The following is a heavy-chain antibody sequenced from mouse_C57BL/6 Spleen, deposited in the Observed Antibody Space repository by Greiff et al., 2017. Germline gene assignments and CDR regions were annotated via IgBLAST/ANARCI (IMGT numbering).Heavy chain of an antibody. V-gene: IGHV1-53*01. CDR2: INPSNGGT. CDR1: GYTFTSYW. CDR3: ARWGHDGYWYFDV. Sequence: VKLQQPGTELVKPGASVKLSCKASGYTFTSYWMHWVKQRPGQGLEWIGNINPSNGGTNYNEKFKSKATLTVDKSSSTAYMQLSSLTSEDSAVYYCARWGHDGYWYFDVWGTGTTVTVSS. J-gene: IGHJ1*03. D-gene: IGHD2-3*01.